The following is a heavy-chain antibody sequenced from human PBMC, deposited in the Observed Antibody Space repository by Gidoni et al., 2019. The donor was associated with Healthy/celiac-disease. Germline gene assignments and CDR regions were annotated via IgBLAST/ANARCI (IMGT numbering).Heavy chain of an antibody. V-gene: IGHV3-13*01. Sequence: EVQLVESGGGLVQPGGSLRLSCAASGFTFSSYDMHWFRQATGKGLEWGSAIGTAGDTYYPGSVKGRFTISRENAKNSLYLQMNSLRAGDTAVYYCARGSRDTAMVTPSDAFDIWGQGTMVTVSS. D-gene: IGHD5-18*01. CDR3: ARGSRDTAMVTPSDAFDI. J-gene: IGHJ3*02. CDR2: IGTAGDT. CDR1: GFTFSSYD.